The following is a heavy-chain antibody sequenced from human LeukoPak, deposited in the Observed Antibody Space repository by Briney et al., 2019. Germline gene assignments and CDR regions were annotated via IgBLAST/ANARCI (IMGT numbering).Heavy chain of an antibody. CDR3: ARDPGVLSNAFDI. CDR2: IIPIFGTA. D-gene: IGHD3-3*02. V-gene: IGHV1-69*05. Sequence: ASVKVSCKASGGTFSSYAISWVRQAPGQGLEWMGGIIPIFGTANYAQKFQGRVTITTDESTSTAYMELSSLRSEDTAVYYCARDPGVLSNAFDIWGQGTMVTVSS. J-gene: IGHJ3*02. CDR1: GGTFSSYA.